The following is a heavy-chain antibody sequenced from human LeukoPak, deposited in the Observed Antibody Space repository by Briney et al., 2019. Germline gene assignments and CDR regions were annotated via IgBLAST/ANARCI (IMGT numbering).Heavy chain of an antibody. J-gene: IGHJ3*02. V-gene: IGHV4-4*02. D-gene: IGHD3-22*01. CDR1: GASISNSNW. Sequence: PSETLSLTCTVSGASISNSNWWSWVRQPPGKGLEWIGEIYHSGSTNYNPSLKSRVTISVDKSKNQFSLKLSSVTAADTAVYYCATQWLTDAFDIWGQGTMVTVSS. CDR3: ATQWLTDAFDI. CDR2: IYHSGST.